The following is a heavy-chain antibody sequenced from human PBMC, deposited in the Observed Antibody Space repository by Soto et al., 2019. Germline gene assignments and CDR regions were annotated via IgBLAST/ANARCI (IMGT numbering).Heavy chain of an antibody. V-gene: IGHV1-69*13. CDR3: ARDPNYYDSSGYHPLGLFDI. Sequence: GASVKVSCKASGGTFSSYAISWVRQAPGQGLEWMGGIIPIFGTANYAQKFQGRVTITADESTSTAYMELSSLRSEDTAVYYCARDPNYYDSSGYHPLGLFDIWGQGTMVPVPS. J-gene: IGHJ3*02. CDR1: GGTFSSYA. CDR2: IIPIFGTA. D-gene: IGHD3-22*01.